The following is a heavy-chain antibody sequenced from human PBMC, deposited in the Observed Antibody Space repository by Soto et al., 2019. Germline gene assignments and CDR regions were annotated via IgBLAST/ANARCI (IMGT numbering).Heavy chain of an antibody. J-gene: IGHJ1*01. D-gene: IGHD3-10*01. CDR2: IKQDGSEI. V-gene: IGHV3-7*05. CDR1: GFTGFAFSAYW. Sequence: EVQLVESGGGLAQPGGSLRLSCVGSGFTGFAFSAYWMAWVRQAPGKGLKWVANIKQDGSEIHYVDSVKGRFTISRDNAKNSLYLQMNSLRAEDTAVYYCATWFGQLGAFWGQGTLVTVSS. CDR3: ATWFGQLGAF.